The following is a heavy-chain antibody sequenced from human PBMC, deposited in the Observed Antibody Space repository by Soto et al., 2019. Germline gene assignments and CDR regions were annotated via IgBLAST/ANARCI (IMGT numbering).Heavy chain of an antibody. J-gene: IGHJ4*02. V-gene: IGHV3-11*01. CDR1: GFTFSDYY. D-gene: IGHD3-22*01. Sequence: QVQLVESGGGLVQTSGSLRIACVASGFTFSDYYMSWVRQAPGKGLEWVSYISSSDNTIYYADSVKGRFTISRDNAKNSVYLQMNSLRAEDTALYFCAKMSSENYYDPVFSWGQGTLVTVSS. CDR2: ISSSDNTI. CDR3: AKMSSENYYDPVFS.